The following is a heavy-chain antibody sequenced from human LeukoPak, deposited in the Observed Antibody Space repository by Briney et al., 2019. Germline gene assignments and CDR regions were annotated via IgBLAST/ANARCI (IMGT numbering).Heavy chain of an antibody. CDR2: ISGSGGST. D-gene: IGHD2-2*01. Sequence: GGSLRLSCAASGFTFSSYAMSWVRQAPGKGLEWVSAISGSGGSTYYFVKGRFTISRDNSKNTPYLQMNSLRAEDTAVYYCAKGYCSSTSCKESFFDYWGQGTLVTVSS. CDR1: GFTFSSYA. V-gene: IGHV3-23*01. CDR3: AKGYCSSTSCKESFFDY. J-gene: IGHJ4*02.